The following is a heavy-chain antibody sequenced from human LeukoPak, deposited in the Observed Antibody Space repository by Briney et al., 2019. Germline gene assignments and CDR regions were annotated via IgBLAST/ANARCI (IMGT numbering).Heavy chain of an antibody. V-gene: IGHV3-74*03. CDR1: GFTFSSYS. D-gene: IGHD4-17*01. Sequence: GGSLRLSCAASGFTFSSYSMHWVRQAPGRGRVWVSHINTYGRRTTYADSVKGRFTISRDNAKNTLYLQMNSLRAEDTAVYYCARGRTTGYGDYVSYWGQGTLVTVSS. CDR3: ARGRTTGYGDYVSY. J-gene: IGHJ4*02. CDR2: INTYGRRT.